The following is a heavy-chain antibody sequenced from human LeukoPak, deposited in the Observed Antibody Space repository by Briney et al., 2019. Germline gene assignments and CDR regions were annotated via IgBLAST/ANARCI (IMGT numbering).Heavy chain of an antibody. V-gene: IGHV3-66*01. CDR2: IYSGGST. CDR1: GFTVSSNY. J-gene: IGHJ4*02. Sequence: GGSLRLSCAASGFTVSSNYMSWVRQAPGKGLEWVPVIYSGGSTYYADSVKGRFTISRDNSKNTLYLQMNSLRAEDTAVYYCARDLLGQYYFDYWGQGTLVTVSS. D-gene: IGHD2-15*01. CDR3: ARDLLGQYYFDY.